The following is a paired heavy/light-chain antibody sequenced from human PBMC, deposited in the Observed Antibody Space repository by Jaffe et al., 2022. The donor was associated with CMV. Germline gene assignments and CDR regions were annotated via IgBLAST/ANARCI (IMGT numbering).Heavy chain of an antibody. CDR3: ARGSSSLLIFDY. D-gene: IGHD2-15*01. Sequence: QVQLVQSGAEMKKPGSSVKVSCRASGDIFNNFIINWVRQAPGQGLEWMGRIIPILDVVNYAEKFQGRVTITADKSASTAYMEINSLKSEDTAVYFCARGSSSLLIFDYWGQGAQVTVSS. CDR2: IIPILDVV. J-gene: IGHJ4*02. V-gene: IGHV1-69*09. CDR1: GDIFNNFI.
Light chain of an antibody. V-gene: IGKV1-5*03. CDR3: QQYYSYYT. CDR1: RSISYS. Sequence: DIQMTQSPSTLSASVGDRVTITCRASRSISYSLAWYQQKPGQAPTLLIYKASALQTGVPSRFTGSGSGTEFTLTISSLQPGDFATYYCQQYYSYYTFGQGTKLDIK. CDR2: KAS. J-gene: IGKJ2*01.